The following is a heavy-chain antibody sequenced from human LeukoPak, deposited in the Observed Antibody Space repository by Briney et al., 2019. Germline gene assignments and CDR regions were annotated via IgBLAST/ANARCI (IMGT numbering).Heavy chain of an antibody. J-gene: IGHJ6*03. Sequence: GGSLRLSCAASGFTFSSYAMSWVRQAPGKGLEWVSGMSDSGTNIYYADSVKGRFTISRDNSKNTLYLQMNSLRAEDTAVYYCAKGGAVSSKSITMVRGTRRYYYYMDVWGKGTTVTISS. CDR2: MSDSGTNI. V-gene: IGHV3-23*01. D-gene: IGHD3-10*01. CDR3: AKGGAVSSKSITMVRGTRRYYYYMDV. CDR1: GFTFSSYA.